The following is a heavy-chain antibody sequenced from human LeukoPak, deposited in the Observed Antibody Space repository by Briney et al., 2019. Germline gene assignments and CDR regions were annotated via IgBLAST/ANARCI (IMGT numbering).Heavy chain of an antibody. CDR2: INPSGGST. CDR3: ATPGGDGDPYFDY. D-gene: IGHD4-17*01. Sequence: ASVKVSCKASGYTFTSYYMHWVRQAPGQGLEWMGIINPSGGSTSYAQKFQGRVTMTRDMSTSTVYMELSSLRSEDTAVYYCATPGGDGDPYFDYWGQGTLVTVSS. J-gene: IGHJ4*02. CDR1: GYTFTSYY. V-gene: IGHV1-46*01.